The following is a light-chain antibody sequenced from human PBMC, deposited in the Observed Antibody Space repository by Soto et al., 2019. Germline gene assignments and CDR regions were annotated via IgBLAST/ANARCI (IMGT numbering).Light chain of an antibody. CDR3: YSYKSTSNRV. J-gene: IGLJ2*01. CDR1: SSDVSGYNS. V-gene: IGLV2-14*03. CDR2: AVS. Sequence: QSALTQPASVSGSPGQSITISCSGTSSDVSGYNSVSWYQQHPGKAPKLIIYAVSNRPSGVSDRFSGSKSGNTASLTISGLQAEDEAAYFCYSYKSTSNRVFGGGTKLTVL.